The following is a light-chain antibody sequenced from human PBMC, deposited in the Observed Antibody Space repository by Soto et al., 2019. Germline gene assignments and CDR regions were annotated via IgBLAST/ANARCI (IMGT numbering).Light chain of an antibody. CDR3: QQYYNWPPYT. Sequence: EIVMTQSPATLSVSPGERATLSCRASQSVSRNLAWYQQKPGQAPRLLIYGASTRATGVPARFSGSGSGTEFTLTISSLQSEDFAVYYCQQYYNWPPYTFGQGTKLE. CDR1: QSVSRN. CDR2: GAS. V-gene: IGKV3-15*01. J-gene: IGKJ2*01.